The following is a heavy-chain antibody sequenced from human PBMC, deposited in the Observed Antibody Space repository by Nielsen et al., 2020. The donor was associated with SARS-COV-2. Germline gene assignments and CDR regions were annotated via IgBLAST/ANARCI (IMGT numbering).Heavy chain of an antibody. J-gene: IGHJ5*02. CDR3: ARAGYYDSSGQHWFDP. Sequence: GESLKISCAASGFTFSSYEMNWGRQAPGKGLEWVSYISSSGSSIYDADSVKGRFTISRDNAENALYLHMNSLRAEDTAVYYCARAGYYDSSGQHWFDPWGQGTLVTVSS. D-gene: IGHD3-22*01. CDR2: ISSSGSSI. V-gene: IGHV3-48*03. CDR1: GFTFSSYE.